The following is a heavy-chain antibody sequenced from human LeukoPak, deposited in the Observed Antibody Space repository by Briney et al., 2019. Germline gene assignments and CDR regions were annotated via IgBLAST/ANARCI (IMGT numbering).Heavy chain of an antibody. CDR1: GGSFSGYY. CDR2: INHSGST. V-gene: IGHV4-34*01. J-gene: IGHJ3*02. D-gene: IGHD5-12*01. Sequence: SETLSLTCAVYGGSFSGYYWSWIRQPPGKGLEWIGEINHSGSTNYNPSLKSRVTISVDTSKNQFSLKLSSVTAADTAVYYCARGSGPVWLGQQDDAFDIWGQGTMVTVSS. CDR3: ARGSGPVWLGQQDDAFDI.